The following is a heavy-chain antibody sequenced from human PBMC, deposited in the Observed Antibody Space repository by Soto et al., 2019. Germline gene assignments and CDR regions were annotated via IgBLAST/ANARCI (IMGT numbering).Heavy chain of an antibody. CDR2: SRSV. J-gene: IGHJ4*02. V-gene: IGHV4-61*08. CDR1: GGSVSSVDHA. CDR3: GSDNGGTIDY. D-gene: IGHD7-27*01. Sequence: QMQLQESGPGMVKPSETLSLNCVVSGGSVSSVDHAWGWIRQPPGKGLEWIGYSRSVNYNPSLRSRVTISVDKAKNQCSLKLSSVTAADTDVYYCGSDNGGTIDYWGQGTQVTVSS.